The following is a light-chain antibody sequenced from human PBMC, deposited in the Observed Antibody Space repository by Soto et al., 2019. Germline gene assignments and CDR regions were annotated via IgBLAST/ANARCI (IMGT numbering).Light chain of an antibody. CDR2: KTS. Sequence: DIHMTQSPSTLSASVGDRVTITCRASQSISIWLAWYQQKPGKAPNLLIYKTSSLESGVPSRFSGSGSGTEFTLTISWLQPDDFATYYCQHYYDYSWTFGQGAKVEIK. J-gene: IGKJ1*01. CDR1: QSISIW. CDR3: QHYYDYSWT. V-gene: IGKV1-5*03.